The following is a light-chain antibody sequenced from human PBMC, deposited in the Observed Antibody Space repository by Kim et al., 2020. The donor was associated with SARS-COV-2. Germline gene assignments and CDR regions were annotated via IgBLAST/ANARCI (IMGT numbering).Light chain of an antibody. CDR3: GIRERALTAGA. Sequence: GQQEAITCPGHGMNIGTKRGSWYQYLQGPAPKLLICYDYKRPSKIPDRFCGSKFGTAATLDISGLQTGDEADYYCGIRERALTAGAFGGGTQLTVL. J-gene: IGLJ2*01. CDR2: YDY. V-gene: IGLV1-51*01. CDR1: GMNIGTKR.